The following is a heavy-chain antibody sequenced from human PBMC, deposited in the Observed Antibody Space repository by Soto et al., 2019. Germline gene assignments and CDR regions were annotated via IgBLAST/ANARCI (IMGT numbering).Heavy chain of an antibody. V-gene: IGHV5-51*01. CDR1: GYSFTNYW. CDR2: IYPGDSDT. J-gene: IGHJ5*02. D-gene: IGHD5-12*01. Sequence: PGESLKISCKASGYSFTNYWIGWVRQMPGKGLEWMGIIYPGDSDTRYSPSFQGQVTISADKSISTAYLHWSSLKASDTAMYYCARLGGYDLWWFDPWGQGTLVTVSS. CDR3: ARLGGYDLWWFDP.